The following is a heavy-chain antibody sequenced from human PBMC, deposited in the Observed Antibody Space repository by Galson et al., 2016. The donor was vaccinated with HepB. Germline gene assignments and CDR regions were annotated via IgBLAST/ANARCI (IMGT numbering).Heavy chain of an antibody. CDR1: GGTFSSYA. Sequence: SVKVSCKASGGTFSSYAISWVRQALGQRLEWMGGIIPFFGAANYAQEFQGRVTITADESTSTAYMELSSLRSEDTAVYYCARGLNVIHLWLTHYYYDLDVWGQGTTVIVSS. V-gene: IGHV1-69*13. CDR2: IIPFFGAA. CDR3: ARGLNVIHLWLTHYYYDLDV. J-gene: IGHJ6*01. D-gene: IGHD5-18*01.